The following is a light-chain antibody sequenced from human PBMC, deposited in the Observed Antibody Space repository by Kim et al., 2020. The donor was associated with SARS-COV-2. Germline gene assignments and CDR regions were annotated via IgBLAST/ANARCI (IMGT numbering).Light chain of an antibody. CDR1: QDVTNY. CDR2: DAS. V-gene: IGKV1-33*01. Sequence: DIQMTQSPCSLSASVGDTVTITCQASQDVTNYLNWFQQKPGKAPQLLIYDASTLETGVPSRFSGSGSGTEFTFTISSLQPEDVATYYCQHYDDLPLTFGGGTKVDIK. J-gene: IGKJ4*01. CDR3: QHYDDLPLT.